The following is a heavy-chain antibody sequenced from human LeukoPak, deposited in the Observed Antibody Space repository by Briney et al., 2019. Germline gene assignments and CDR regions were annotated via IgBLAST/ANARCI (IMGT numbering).Heavy chain of an antibody. J-gene: IGHJ4*02. Sequence: GGSLRLSCAASGFTFRDYSMNWIRQAPGKGLEWLSYVGIDGTTIHYADSVKGRFTISRDNAKNSLYLQMSSLKDEDTALYFCVSDRCYSFDYWGQGAVVTVSS. CDR2: VGIDGTTI. CDR3: VSDRCYSFDY. D-gene: IGHD2-15*01. V-gene: IGHV3-48*02. CDR1: GFTFRDYS.